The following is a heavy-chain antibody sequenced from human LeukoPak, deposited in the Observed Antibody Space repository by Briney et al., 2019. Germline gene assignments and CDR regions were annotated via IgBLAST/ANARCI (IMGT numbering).Heavy chain of an antibody. J-gene: IGHJ5*02. D-gene: IGHD6-6*01. CDR2: INPSGGST. Sequence: ASVKVSCKASGYTFTSYGISWVRQAPGQGLEWMGIINPSGGSTSYAQKFQGRVTMTRDTSTSTVYMELSSLRSEDTAVYYCARDRPEYSSLKAFDPWGQGTLVTVSS. V-gene: IGHV1-46*01. CDR1: GYTFTSYG. CDR3: ARDRPEYSSLKAFDP.